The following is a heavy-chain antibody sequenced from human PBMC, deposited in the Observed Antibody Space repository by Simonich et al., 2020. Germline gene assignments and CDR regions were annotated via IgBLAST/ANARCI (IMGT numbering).Heavy chain of an antibody. CDR2: ISSGSVYI. Sequence: EVQLVESGGGLVKPGGSLRLSCAASGFTFSSNGMNWVRQAPGKGVDGVSTISSGSVYIYYADSWKGRFTISRDNAKNSLYLQMNSLRAEDTAVYYCARANERDYWGQGTLVTVSS. CDR3: ARANERDY. V-gene: IGHV3-21*01. CDR1: GFTFSSNG. D-gene: IGHD1-1*01. J-gene: IGHJ4*02.